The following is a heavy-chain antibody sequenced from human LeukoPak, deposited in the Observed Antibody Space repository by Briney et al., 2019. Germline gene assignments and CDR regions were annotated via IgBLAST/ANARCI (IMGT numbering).Heavy chain of an antibody. J-gene: IGHJ4*02. D-gene: IGHD3-22*01. Sequence: PSETLSLTCAVYGGSFSGYYWSWIRQAPGKGLEGVGRIKSKTDGGTTDYAARVKGRFTISRDDSKNPLYLQMNRLKTEDTAVYYCTTGPREWWLLKVGASVADYWGQGTLVTVSS. CDR1: GGSFSGYY. CDR3: TTGPREWWLLKVGASVADY. V-gene: IGHV3-15*01. CDR2: IKSKTDGGTT.